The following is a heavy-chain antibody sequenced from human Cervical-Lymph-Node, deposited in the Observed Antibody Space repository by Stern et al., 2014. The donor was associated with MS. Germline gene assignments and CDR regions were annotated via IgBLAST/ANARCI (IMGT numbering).Heavy chain of an antibody. J-gene: IGHJ3*02. V-gene: IGHV5-51*01. CDR2: FYPDAFDT. Sequence: EVQLVESGAEVKEPGESLKISCKGSGYTFANYWLGWMRQMAGKCLEWMAIFYPDAFDTRYSPSFRGQVAMSADKSISTAYLQWDSLKASDTAIYYCAAILTPDAFDIWGQGTMVTVSS. D-gene: IGHD2-2*02. CDR1: GYTFANYW. CDR3: AAILTPDAFDI.